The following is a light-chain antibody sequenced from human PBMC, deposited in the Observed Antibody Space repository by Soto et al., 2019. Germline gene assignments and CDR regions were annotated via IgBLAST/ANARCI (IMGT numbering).Light chain of an antibody. CDR3: GTWESYLSVGV. J-gene: IGLJ2*01. CDR1: GSNIGSNS. V-gene: IGLV1-51*01. CDR2: DNN. Sequence: QSVLTQPLSVSAAPGQTVTISCSGSGSNIGSNSVSWYQQVPGTAPKLLLYDNNKRPSGIPDRFSGSKSGTSATLGITGLQSADEADYYCGTWESYLSVGVFGGGTKLTV.